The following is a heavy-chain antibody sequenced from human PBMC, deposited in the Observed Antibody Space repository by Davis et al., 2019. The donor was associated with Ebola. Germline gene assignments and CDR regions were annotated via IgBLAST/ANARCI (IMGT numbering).Heavy chain of an antibody. V-gene: IGHV3-21*01. D-gene: IGHD2-21*02. J-gene: IGHJ4*02. CDR2: ISSSRDYI. Sequence: PGGSLRLSCAATGISFTTYSTNGDRQAPGKGLEWVSCISSSRDYIYYADSVKGRFNISRDNAKNSLYLQMNSLRAEDTAVHYCARTQGKPVVVTASDSWGQGTLVTVST. CDR3: ARTQGKPVVVTASDS. CDR1: GISFTTYS.